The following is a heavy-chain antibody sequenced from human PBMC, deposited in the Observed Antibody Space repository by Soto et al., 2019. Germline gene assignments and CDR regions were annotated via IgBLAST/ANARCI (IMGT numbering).Heavy chain of an antibody. CDR3: ARGTSDGFDV. CDR2: IYYSGTT. J-gene: IGHJ3*01. V-gene: IGHV4-59*01. Sequence: SETLSLTCTVSGGSIGRNYWSCIRQPPGKGLQWIGYIYYSGTTDYSPSLKSRVTMSVDTSKMQFSLRLTSVTAADTAVYYCARGTSDGFDVWGQATLATVS. CDR1: GGSIGRNY.